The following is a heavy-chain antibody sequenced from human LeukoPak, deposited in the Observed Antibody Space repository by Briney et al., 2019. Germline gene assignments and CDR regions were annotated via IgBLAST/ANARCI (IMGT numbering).Heavy chain of an antibody. CDR2: INHSGST. V-gene: IGHV4-38-2*02. D-gene: IGHD3-22*01. CDR3: ASPTGYYYGSSGRDY. CDR1: GYSISSGYY. Sequence: PSETLSLTCTVSGYSISSGYYWGRIRQPPGKGLEWIGEINHSGSTNYNPSLKSRVTISVDTSKNQFSLKLSSVTAADTAVYYCASPTGYYYGSSGRDYWGQGALVTVSS. J-gene: IGHJ4*02.